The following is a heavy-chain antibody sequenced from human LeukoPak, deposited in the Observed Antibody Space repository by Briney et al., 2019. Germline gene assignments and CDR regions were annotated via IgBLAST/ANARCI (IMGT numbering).Heavy chain of an antibody. Sequence: SETLSLTCTVSGGSISSYYWNWIRQPAGKGLEWIGRISTTGSTNYNPPLKSRVTISVDTSKNQFSLKLSSVTAADTAVYYCARTRPDYYYYYYMDVWGKGTTVTVSS. J-gene: IGHJ6*03. CDR2: ISTTGST. CDR1: GGSISSYY. CDR3: ARTRPDYYYYYYMDV. V-gene: IGHV4-4*07. D-gene: IGHD2-2*01.